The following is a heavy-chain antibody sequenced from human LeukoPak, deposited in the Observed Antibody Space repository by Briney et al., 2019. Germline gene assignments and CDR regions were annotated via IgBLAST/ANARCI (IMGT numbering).Heavy chain of an antibody. D-gene: IGHD2-15*01. CDR3: AEDQKLQPFHY. J-gene: IGHJ4*02. CDR1: GFTFSTYG. CDR2: IQFDGSEE. Sequence: GGSLRLSCAASGFTFSTYGMHWVRQAPGKGLEWVAFIQFDGSEEFYADSVKGRFSISRDNSKNTLYLQMNSLRAEDTSVYYCAEDQKLQPFHYWGQGTVVTVSS. V-gene: IGHV3-30*02.